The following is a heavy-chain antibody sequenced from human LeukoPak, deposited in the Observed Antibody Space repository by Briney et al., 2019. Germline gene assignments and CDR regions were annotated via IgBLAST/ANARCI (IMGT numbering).Heavy chain of an antibody. V-gene: IGHV3-33*06. D-gene: IGHD3-22*01. CDR3: AKASYDSSGYGGTSWFDP. CDR2: IWYDGSNK. CDR1: GFTFSNYG. J-gene: IGHJ5*02. Sequence: GGSLRLSCAASGFTFSNYGVYGVRQAPGKGLEWVAVIWYDGSNKYYADSVKGRFTISRDNSRNTLFLQMNSLRAEDTAVYYCAKASYDSSGYGGTSWFDPWGQGTLVTVSS.